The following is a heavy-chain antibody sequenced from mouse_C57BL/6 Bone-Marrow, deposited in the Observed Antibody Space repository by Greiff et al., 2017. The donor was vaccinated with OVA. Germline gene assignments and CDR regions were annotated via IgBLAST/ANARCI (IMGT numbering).Heavy chain of an antibody. CDR3: DGYYY. V-gene: IGHV14-4*01. D-gene: IGHD2-3*01. CDR2: IDPENGDT. J-gene: IGHJ2*01. CDR1: GITFKDDY. Sequence: VHVKQSGAELVRPGASVKLSCTASGITFKDDYMHWVKQRPEQGLEWIGWIDPENGDTEYATKFQGKATITVDTSSNTTYLQLSSLTSEDTAVYYCDGYYYWGQGTTLTVSS.